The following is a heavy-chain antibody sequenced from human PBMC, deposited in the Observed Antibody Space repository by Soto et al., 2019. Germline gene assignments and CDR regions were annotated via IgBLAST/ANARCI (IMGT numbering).Heavy chain of an antibody. CDR1: GGDFLSYT. D-gene: IGHD3-10*01. CDR3: AQMWFGELWHGMDV. Sequence: QLVQSGAEVKKPGSSVKVSCKASGGDFLSYTISWVRQAPGQGPEWMGTIIPILDVAKNAQKFQGRVDITADKATSTVYMELRRLRSDDTGVYYCAQMWFGELWHGMDVWGQGTTITVSS. V-gene: IGHV1-69*02. J-gene: IGHJ6*02. CDR2: IIPILDVA.